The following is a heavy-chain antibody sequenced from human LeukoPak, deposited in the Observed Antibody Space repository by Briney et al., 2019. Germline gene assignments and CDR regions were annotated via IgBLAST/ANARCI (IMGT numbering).Heavy chain of an antibody. J-gene: IGHJ5*02. V-gene: IGHV1-8*01. D-gene: IGHD3-16*01. CDR2: MNPNSGNT. CDR3: ARAGTLSWRAFGVGFFGGNGHLFDP. Sequence: ASVKVSCKASGYTFTSYDINWVRQATGQGLEWMGWMNPNSGNTGYAQKFQGRVTMTRNTSISTAYMELSSLRSEDTAVYYCARAGTLSWRAFGVGFFGGNGHLFDPWGQGTLVTVSS. CDR1: GYTFTSYD.